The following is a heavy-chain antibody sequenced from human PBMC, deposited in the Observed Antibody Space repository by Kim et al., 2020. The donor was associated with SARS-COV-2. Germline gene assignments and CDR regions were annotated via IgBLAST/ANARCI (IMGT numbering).Heavy chain of an antibody. D-gene: IGHD1-7*01. V-gene: IGHV3-30*18. CDR2: ISYDGSNK. CDR3: AKAPISGTFSWFDP. J-gene: IGHJ5*02. CDR1: GFTFSSYG. Sequence: GGSLRLSCAASGFTFSSYGMHWVRQAPGKGLEWVAVISYDGSNKYYADSVKGRFTISRDNSKNTLYLQMNSLRAEDTAVYYCAKAPISGTFSWFDPWGQGTLVTVSS.